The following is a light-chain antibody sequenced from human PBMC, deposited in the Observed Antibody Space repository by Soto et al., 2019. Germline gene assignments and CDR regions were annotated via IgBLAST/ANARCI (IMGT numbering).Light chain of an antibody. V-gene: IGKV3D-20*01. CDR1: QSVSSSY. CDR3: QQYGSSPSIT. Sequence: EIVLTQSPATLSLSPGERATLSCGASQSVSSSYLAWYQQKPGLAPRLLIYDASSRATGIPDRFSGNGSGTDFTLTISRLEPEDFAVYYCQQYGSSPSITFGQGTRLEIK. CDR2: DAS. J-gene: IGKJ5*01.